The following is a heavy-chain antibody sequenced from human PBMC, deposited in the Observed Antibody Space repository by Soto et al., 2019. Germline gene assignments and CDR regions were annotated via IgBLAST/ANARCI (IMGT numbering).Heavy chain of an antibody. J-gene: IGHJ6*02. D-gene: IGHD3-22*01. Sequence: PGESLKISCAASGFTFSSYAMSWVRQAPGKGLEWVSAISGSGGSTYYADSVKGLFTISRDNSKNTLYLQMNSLRAEDTAVYYCAKDKTYYYDSSGYANYYYGMDVWGQGTTVTVSS. V-gene: IGHV3-23*01. CDR3: AKDKTYYYDSSGYANYYYGMDV. CDR2: ISGSGGST. CDR1: GFTFSSYA.